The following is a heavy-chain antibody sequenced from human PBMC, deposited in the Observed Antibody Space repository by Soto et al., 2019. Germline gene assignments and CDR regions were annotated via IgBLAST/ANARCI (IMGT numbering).Heavy chain of an antibody. J-gene: IGHJ3*02. CDR3: AKEGYSSSWPHDAFDI. Sequence: VGSMILSSAAAGFTFGSYSRSWVRQAPGKGLEWVSAISGSGGSTYYADSVKGRFTISRDNSKNTLYLQMNSLRAEDTAVYYYAKEGYSSSWPHDAFDIWGQGTMVTVSS. CDR2: ISGSGGST. CDR1: GFTFGSYS. D-gene: IGHD6-13*01. V-gene: IGHV3-23*01.